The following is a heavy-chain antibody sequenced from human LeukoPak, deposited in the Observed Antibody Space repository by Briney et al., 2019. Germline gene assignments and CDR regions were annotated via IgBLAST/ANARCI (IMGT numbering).Heavy chain of an antibody. Sequence: SETLSLTCTVSGGSISSYFWSWIRQPPGKGPEWIGFMSYRGSTNYNPSLKSRVTISVDTSKYQFSLKLSSVTAADTAVYYCARARTYSSSWYDPSWFDPWGQGTLVTVSS. J-gene: IGHJ5*02. CDR3: ARARTYSSSWYDPSWFDP. CDR1: GGSISSYF. D-gene: IGHD6-13*01. V-gene: IGHV4-59*12. CDR2: MSYRGST.